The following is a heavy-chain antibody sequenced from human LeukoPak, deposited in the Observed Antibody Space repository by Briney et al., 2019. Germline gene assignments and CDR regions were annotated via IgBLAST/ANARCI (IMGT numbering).Heavy chain of an antibody. V-gene: IGHV3-48*03. CDR2: IGSGGTI. CDR3: ASARENIYRLGSLDY. J-gene: IGHJ4*02. Sequence: GGTLSLSCAASGFTFSSYDINWVRQAPGKGLEGLLYIGSGGTIIHPNSLKGRITLSRDNANNSVQLQMSSLTDEDTAFYYGASARENIYRLGSLDYWGQGTLVSVSS. D-gene: IGHD3-16*02. CDR1: GFTFSSYD.